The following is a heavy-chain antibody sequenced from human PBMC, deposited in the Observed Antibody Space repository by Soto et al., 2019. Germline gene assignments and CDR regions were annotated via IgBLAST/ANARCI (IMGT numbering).Heavy chain of an antibody. CDR2: IIPIFGTA. V-gene: IGHV1-69*13. Sequence: SVKVSCKASGGTFSSYAISWVRQAPGQGLEWMGGIIPIFGTANYAQKFQGRVTITADESTSTAYMERSSLRSEDTAVYYCARDQGAGADYYDSSGYSVYAFDIWGQGTMVTVSS. J-gene: IGHJ3*02. CDR3: ARDQGAGADYYDSSGYSVYAFDI. D-gene: IGHD3-22*01. CDR1: GGTFSSYA.